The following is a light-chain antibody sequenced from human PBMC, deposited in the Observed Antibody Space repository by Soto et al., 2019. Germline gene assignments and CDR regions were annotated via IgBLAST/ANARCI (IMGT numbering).Light chain of an antibody. J-gene: IGKJ4*01. CDR3: QEYKSAPALT. CDR1: QGISNF. CDR2: AAS. V-gene: IGKV1-27*01. Sequence: DIQMTQSPSSLSSSVGDRVTITCRASQGISNFLAWYQQRPGKVPTLLIYAASALQSGVPSRFSGSGSGTAFTLTISSLQPEDVATYYCQEYKSAPALTFGGGTKVEIK.